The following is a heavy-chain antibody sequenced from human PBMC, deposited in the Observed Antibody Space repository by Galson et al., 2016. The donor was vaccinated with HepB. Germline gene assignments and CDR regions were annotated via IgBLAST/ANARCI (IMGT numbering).Heavy chain of an antibody. CDR2: INHRKKA. V-gene: IGHV4-34*01. CDR1: DASFGGHS. CDR3: SPQPPPRAHRSSP. J-gene: IGHJ5*02. Sequence: SETLSLTCVVYDASFGGHSCNWIRQPPGKGLEWIGEINHRKKANCNPALKRRVTTSVDTSKNHFSLKLKSLTAAGTAVYFPSPQPPPRAHRSSPWR.